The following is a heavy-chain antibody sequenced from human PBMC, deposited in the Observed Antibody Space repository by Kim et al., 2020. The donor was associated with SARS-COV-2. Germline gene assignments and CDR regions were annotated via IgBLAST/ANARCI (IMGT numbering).Heavy chain of an antibody. D-gene: IGHD6-19*01. CDR1: GGSISSYY. CDR3: ARMGQWLAIDY. Sequence: SETLSLTCTVSGGSISSYYWTWIRQPAGKGLEWIGRVHASGSPNYNPSLMSRVTMSVDTSKNQFSLKLSSVTAADTAVYHCARMGQWLAIDYWGQGTLVTVSS. J-gene: IGHJ4*02. V-gene: IGHV4-4*07. CDR2: VHASGSP.